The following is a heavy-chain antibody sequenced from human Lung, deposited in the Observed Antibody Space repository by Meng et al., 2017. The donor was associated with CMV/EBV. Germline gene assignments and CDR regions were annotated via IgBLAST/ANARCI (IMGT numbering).Heavy chain of an antibody. Sequence: GSLRLXXTVSGGSISSSSYYWGWIRQPPGKGLEWIGSIYYSGSTYYNPSLKSRVTISVDTSKNQFSLKLSSVTAADTAVYYCARQESSWYYFDYWGKGTXVTVAS. CDR3: ARQESSWYYFDY. D-gene: IGHD6-13*01. CDR2: IYYSGST. J-gene: IGHJ4*02. CDR1: GGSISSSSYY. V-gene: IGHV4-39*01.